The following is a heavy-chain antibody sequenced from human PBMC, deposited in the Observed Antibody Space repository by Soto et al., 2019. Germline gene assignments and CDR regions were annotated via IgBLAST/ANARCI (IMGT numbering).Heavy chain of an antibody. D-gene: IGHD1-26*01. Sequence: EVPLVESVGGLVKPGGSLRLSCAASGFTFSSYSMNWVRQAPGKGLEWVSSISSSSSYIYYADSVKGRFTISRDNAKNSLYLQMNSLRAEDTAVYYCAREYSGSYYRKSYFDYWGQGTLVTVSS. J-gene: IGHJ4*02. CDR3: AREYSGSYYRKSYFDY. CDR1: GFTFSSYS. V-gene: IGHV3-21*01. CDR2: ISSSSSYI.